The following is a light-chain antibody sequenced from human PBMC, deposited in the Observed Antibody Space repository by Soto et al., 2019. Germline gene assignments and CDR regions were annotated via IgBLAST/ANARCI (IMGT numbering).Light chain of an antibody. CDR3: SSYTSSSPYV. CDR1: SSDVGGYNY. V-gene: IGLV2-14*01. Sequence: QSALNQPASVSGSPGQSITISCTGTSSDVGGYNYVSWYQQHPGKAPKLMIYEVSNRPSGVSNRFSGSNSGNTASLTISGLQAEDEADYYCSSYTSSSPYVFGTGTKVTVL. J-gene: IGLJ1*01. CDR2: EVS.